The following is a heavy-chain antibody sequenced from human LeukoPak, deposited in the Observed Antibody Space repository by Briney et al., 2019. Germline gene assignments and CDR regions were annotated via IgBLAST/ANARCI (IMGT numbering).Heavy chain of an antibody. CDR3: AKEGPDKGYCSGGSCYSVIYFQH. CDR1: GFTFSSYG. V-gene: IGHV3-30*18. Sequence: GGSLRLSCAASGFTFSSYGMHWVRQAPGKGLEWVAVISYDGSNKYYADSVKGRFTISRDNSKNTLYLQMNSLRAEDTAVYYCAKEGPDKGYCSGGSCYSVIYFQHWGQGTLVTVSS. J-gene: IGHJ1*01. CDR2: ISYDGSNK. D-gene: IGHD2-15*01.